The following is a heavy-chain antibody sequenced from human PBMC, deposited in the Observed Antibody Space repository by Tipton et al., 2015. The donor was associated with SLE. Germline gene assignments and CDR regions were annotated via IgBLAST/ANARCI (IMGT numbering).Heavy chain of an antibody. V-gene: IGHV3-53*05. CDR1: GFTVSSNY. CDR3: ARGGYYDGSGSPDVFDI. Sequence: GSLRLSCAASGFTVSSNYMSWVRQAPGKGLEWVSVIYSGGSTYYADSVKGRFTISRDNSKNTLYLQMNSLRVEDTAVYYCARGGYYDGSGSPDVFDIWGQGTMVTVSS. D-gene: IGHD3-10*01. CDR2: IYSGGST. J-gene: IGHJ3*02.